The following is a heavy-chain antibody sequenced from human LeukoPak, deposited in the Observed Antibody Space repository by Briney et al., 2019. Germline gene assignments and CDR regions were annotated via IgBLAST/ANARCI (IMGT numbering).Heavy chain of an antibody. Sequence: ASVKVSCKASGYTFIGYYMHWVRQAPGQGLEWMGWINPNSGGTNYAQKFQGRVTMTRDTSISTAYMELSRLRSDDTAVYYCARDSHQQDGYNYPLDDWGQGTLVTVSS. V-gene: IGHV1-2*02. CDR3: ARDSHQQDGYNYPLDD. D-gene: IGHD5-24*01. CDR1: GYTFIGYY. CDR2: INPNSGGT. J-gene: IGHJ4*02.